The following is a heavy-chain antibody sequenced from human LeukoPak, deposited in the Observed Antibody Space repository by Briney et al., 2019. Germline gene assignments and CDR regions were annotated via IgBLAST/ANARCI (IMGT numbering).Heavy chain of an antibody. CDR3: ARRRTRQPFDY. V-gene: IGHV4-39*07. CDR1: GGSIRSSSYY. J-gene: IGHJ4*02. CDR2: IYYSGST. Sequence: SGTLSLTCTVSGGSIRSSSYYWGWIRQPPGKGLEWIGSIYYSGSTYYNPSLKSRVTISLDTSNNQFSLKLSFVTAADTAVYYCARRRTRQPFDYWGQGTLVTVSS. D-gene: IGHD3/OR15-3a*01.